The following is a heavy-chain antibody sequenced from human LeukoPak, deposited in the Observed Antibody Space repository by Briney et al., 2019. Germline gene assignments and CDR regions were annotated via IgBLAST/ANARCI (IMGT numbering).Heavy chain of an antibody. V-gene: IGHV3-23*01. CDR3: AKGIMLNTARGFFDY. CDR1: GSTFSNYA. Sequence: GGSLRLSCAASGSTFSNYAMSWVRQGPGKGLEWVSTINDNGGDTYYADSVKGRFTISRDNSKNTPFLQMNSLRAEDTAVYYCAKGIMLNTARGFFDYWGQGTLVTVSS. D-gene: IGHD5-18*01. J-gene: IGHJ4*02. CDR2: INDNGGDT.